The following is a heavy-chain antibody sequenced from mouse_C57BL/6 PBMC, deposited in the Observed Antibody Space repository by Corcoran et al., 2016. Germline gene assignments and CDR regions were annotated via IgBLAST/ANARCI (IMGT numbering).Heavy chain of an antibody. V-gene: IGHV1-81*01. CDR1: GYTFTSYG. J-gene: IGHJ3*01. CDR2: IYPRSGNT. CDR3: ARDYSKSGTWFAY. D-gene: IGHD2-5*01. Sequence: QVQLQQSGAELARPGASVKLSCKASGYTFTSYGISWVKQRTGQGLEWIGEIYPRSGNTYYNEKFKGKATLTADKSSSTAYMELRSLTSEDSAVYFCARDYSKSGTWFAYWGQGTLVTVSA.